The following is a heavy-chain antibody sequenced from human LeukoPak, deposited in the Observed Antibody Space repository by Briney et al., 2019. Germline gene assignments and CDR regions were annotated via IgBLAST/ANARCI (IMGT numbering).Heavy chain of an antibody. CDR3: AKGGTMVRGAWDY. Sequence: PGGSLRLSCAASGFTFSSVAMSWVRQGPGKGLEWVSAISGSGTSTYYADSVKSRFTISRDNSKNTLYLQMNSLRAEDTAVYYCAKGGTMVRGAWDYWGQGTLVTVSS. J-gene: IGHJ4*02. CDR1: GFTFSSVA. V-gene: IGHV3-23*01. D-gene: IGHD3-10*01. CDR2: ISGSGTST.